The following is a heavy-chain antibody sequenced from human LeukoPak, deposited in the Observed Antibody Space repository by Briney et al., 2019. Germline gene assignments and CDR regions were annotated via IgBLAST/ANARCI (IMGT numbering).Heavy chain of an antibody. CDR1: GFIFSSYA. CDR3: VRGWGSNVYASAFDV. J-gene: IGHJ3*01. V-gene: IGHV3-33*08. D-gene: IGHD3-16*01. Sequence: GGSLRLSCAASGFIFSSYAMSWVRQAPGKGLEWVTVIWHDGSHKDYADSVKGRFTISRDNSKNTLYLQMNDLRAEDTAVYFCVRGWGSNVYASAFDVWGQGTMVTVSS. CDR2: IWHDGSHK.